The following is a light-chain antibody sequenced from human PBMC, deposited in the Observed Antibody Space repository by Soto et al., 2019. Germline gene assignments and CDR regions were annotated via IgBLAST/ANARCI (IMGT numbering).Light chain of an antibody. CDR1: RSVSTN. Sequence: DIILTQSPAIVSVSPGERATLSCRASRSVSTNLAWYQHKHGQAPRLLIYGASTRVTDIPPRFSGSGSGTEFTLTINYWKSEDFGVYYCQQYHKTVSPVTFGGGTKVEI. J-gene: IGKJ4*01. V-gene: IGKV3-15*01. CDR2: GAS. CDR3: QQYHKTVSPVT.